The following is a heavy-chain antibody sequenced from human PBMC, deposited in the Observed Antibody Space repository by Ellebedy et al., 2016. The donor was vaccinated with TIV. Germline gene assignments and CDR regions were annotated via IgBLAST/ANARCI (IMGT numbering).Heavy chain of an antibody. CDR1: GFTFSGYW. CDR2: ISTGGGST. CDR3: AREYPHHDY. Sequence: GESLKISXAASGFTFSGYWMSWVRQAPGKGLEWVSAISTGGGSTHYADSVKGRFTISRDNFKNTQYLQMYSLRAEDTAVYYCAREYPHHDYWGQGTLVTVSS. D-gene: IGHD2-2*02. V-gene: IGHV3-23*01. J-gene: IGHJ4*02.